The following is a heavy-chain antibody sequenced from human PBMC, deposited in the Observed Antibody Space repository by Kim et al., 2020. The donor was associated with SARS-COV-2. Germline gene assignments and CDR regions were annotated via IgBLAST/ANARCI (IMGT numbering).Heavy chain of an antibody. J-gene: IGHJ4*02. CDR3: ARDNTDWSFGY. D-gene: IGHD3-9*01. V-gene: IGHV1-46*01. CDR1: GYTFTSHK. CDR2: ITPIDGFT. Sequence: ASVKVSCKASGYTFTSHKIHWVRQAPGQGLEWMGIITPIDGFTTYAQKLQGRVTMTSDTSTTTVTMELSSLRSGDTAVYFCARDNTDWSFGYWGQGTLVTVSS.